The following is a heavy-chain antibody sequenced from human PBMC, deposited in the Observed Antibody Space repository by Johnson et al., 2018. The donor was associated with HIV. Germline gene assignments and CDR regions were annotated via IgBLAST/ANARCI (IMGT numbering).Heavy chain of an antibody. CDR3: ARGGWRGIATPDAFDI. CDR1: GFTFSDYY. D-gene: IGHD6-13*01. V-gene: IGHV3-11*04. Sequence: QVQLVESGGGLVKPGGSLRLSCAASGFTFSDYYMSWIRQAPGKGLEWVSYISSSGSIIYYGDSVKARFTISRDHAKNSLYLQMNSLRAEDTAVYYCARGGWRGIATPDAFDIWGQGTMVTVSS. CDR2: ISSSGSII. J-gene: IGHJ3*02.